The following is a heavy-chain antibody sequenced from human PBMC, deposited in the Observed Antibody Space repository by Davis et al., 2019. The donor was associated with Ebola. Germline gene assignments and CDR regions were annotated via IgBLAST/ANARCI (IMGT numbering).Heavy chain of an antibody. D-gene: IGHD6-13*01. V-gene: IGHV1-58*01. CDR3: ARDFFSSWYHGGMDV. Sequence: SVKVSCKASGFTFTSSAVQWVRQARGQRLEWIGWIVVGSGNTNYAQKFQERVTITRDMSTSTAYMELSSLRSEDTAVYYCARDFFSSWYHGGMDVWGQGTTVTVSS. CDR2: IVVGSGNT. CDR1: GFTFTSSA. J-gene: IGHJ6*02.